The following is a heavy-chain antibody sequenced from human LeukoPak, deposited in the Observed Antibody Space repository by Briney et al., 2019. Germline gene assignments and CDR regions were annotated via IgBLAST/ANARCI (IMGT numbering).Heavy chain of an antibody. CDR3: ARERGYNYGYSDY. Sequence: GGSLRLSCAASGFTFSSYWMSWVRQAPGKGLEWVSYISSSGGTIYDADSVRGRFTISRDNAKNSLYPQMNSLRDEDTAVYYCARERGYNYGYSDYWGQGTLVTVSS. J-gene: IGHJ4*02. CDR1: GFTFSSYW. CDR2: ISSSGGTI. D-gene: IGHD5-18*01. V-gene: IGHV3-48*02.